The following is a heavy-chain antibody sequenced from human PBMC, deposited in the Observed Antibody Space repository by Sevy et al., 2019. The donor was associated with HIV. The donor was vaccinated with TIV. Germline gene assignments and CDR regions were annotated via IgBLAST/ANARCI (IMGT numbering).Heavy chain of an antibody. Sequence: GRSLRLSCVGSGFTFNDDFMTWVRQAPGKGLEWVSSISSKSTYTYYSDSVKGRFTISRDNSKNSLSLQMNGLRPEDTAGYYCACDRDDYAAGRRHPYYYYRVMDVWGRGTTVTVSS. CDR3: ACDRDDYAAGRRHPYYYYRVMDV. D-gene: IGHD3-10*01. V-gene: IGHV3-21*01. J-gene: IGHJ6*02. CDR2: ISSKSTYT. CDR1: GFTFNDDF.